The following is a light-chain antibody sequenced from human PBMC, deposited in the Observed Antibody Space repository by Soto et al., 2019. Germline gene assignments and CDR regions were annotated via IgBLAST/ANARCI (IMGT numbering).Light chain of an antibody. CDR1: QSLLHSNGKTY. J-gene: IGKJ2*01. CDR2: VVS. V-gene: IGKV2D-29*01. Sequence: DIVMTQTPLSLSVTPGQPASISCKSSQSLLHSNGKTYLFWYLQKPGQPPQLLMYVVSNRFSGVPDRFSGSVSGTDFTLKISRVEAEDVRVYHCLQSLQLPYTFGQGTKLEIK. CDR3: LQSLQLPYT.